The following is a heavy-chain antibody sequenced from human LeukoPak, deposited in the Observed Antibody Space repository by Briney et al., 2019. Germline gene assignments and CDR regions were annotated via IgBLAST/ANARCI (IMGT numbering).Heavy chain of an antibody. V-gene: IGHV4-4*02. CDR2: IFHSGST. D-gene: IGHD3-10*01. Sequence: PSETLSLTCAVSGGSISSSNWWSWVRQPPGKGLEWIGEIFHSGSTNYNPSLKSRVTISVDTSKNQFSLKLSSVTAADTAVYYCARGLSGYYYYYMDVWGKGTTVTVSS. CDR1: GGSISSSNW. J-gene: IGHJ6*03. CDR3: ARGLSGYYYYYMDV.